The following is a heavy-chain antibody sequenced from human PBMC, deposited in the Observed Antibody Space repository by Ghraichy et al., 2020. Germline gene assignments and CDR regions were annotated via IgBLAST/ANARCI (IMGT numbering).Heavy chain of an antibody. CDR2: IYYSGST. CDR3: ASPYYYGSGSLY. J-gene: IGHJ4*02. CDR1: GGSISSSSYY. Sequence: SETLSLTCTVSGGSISSSSYYWGWIRQPPGKGLEWIGSIYYSGSTYYNPSLKSRVTISVDTSKNQFSLKLSSVTAADTAVYYCASPYYYGSGSLYWGQGTLVTVSS. D-gene: IGHD3-10*01. V-gene: IGHV4-39*01.